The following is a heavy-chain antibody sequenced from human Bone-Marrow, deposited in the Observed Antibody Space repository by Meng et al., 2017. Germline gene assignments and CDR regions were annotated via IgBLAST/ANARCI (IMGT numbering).Heavy chain of an antibody. CDR2: ISPYKGNT. V-gene: IGHV1-18*01. Sequence: QVQLIQSGAEVRKPGASVMVSCQTSGYSFTYHGINWVRQAPGQEFEWMGGISPYKGNTKSAQKFQGRLTMTTEASTSTAYMELRSLRSDDTAVYYCVRGRIPYYNLVSGYSFDYWGQGTLVTVSS. CDR3: VRGRIPYYNLVSGYSFDY. J-gene: IGHJ4*02. D-gene: IGHD3-3*01. CDR1: GYSFTYHG.